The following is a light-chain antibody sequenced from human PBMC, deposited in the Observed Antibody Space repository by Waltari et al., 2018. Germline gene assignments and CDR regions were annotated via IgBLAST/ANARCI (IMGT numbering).Light chain of an antibody. CDR3: QQYNKWPTWT. V-gene: IGKV3-15*01. J-gene: IGKJ1*01. Sequence: EIVMTQSPATLSVSPGERATLSCRASQSVRNNLAWFQQKPVQVPRLLIYGASTRATGIPARFSGSGSGTDFTLTISSLQSEDFAVYYCQQYNKWPTWTFGQGTKVEIK. CDR1: QSVRNN. CDR2: GAS.